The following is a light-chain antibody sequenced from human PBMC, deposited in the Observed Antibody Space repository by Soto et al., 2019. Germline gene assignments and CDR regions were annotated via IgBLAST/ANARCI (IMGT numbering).Light chain of an antibody. CDR3: LQDINYPWT. CDR2: GAS. V-gene: IGKV1-6*02. CDR1: QGIGNA. Sequence: AIRITQSRSHVSACVGDRVTISSRASQGIGNALGWYQQKPGKPPTVLIYGASNLQSGVPPRFSGSGSGTDFTLAISSLQPEDSATYYCLQDINYPWTFGQGTKV. J-gene: IGKJ1*01.